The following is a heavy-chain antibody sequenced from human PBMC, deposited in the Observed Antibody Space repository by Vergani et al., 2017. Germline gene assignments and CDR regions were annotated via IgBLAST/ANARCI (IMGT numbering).Heavy chain of an antibody. Sequence: EVQLVQSGAEVKKPGASLRISCKGSGYSFTSYWISWVRQMPGKGLEWMGRIDPSDSYTNYSPSFQGHVTISADKSISTAYLQWSSLKASDTAMYYCARLEDYGGNAHGRAFDIWGQGTMVTVSS. J-gene: IGHJ3*02. CDR3: ARLEDYGGNAHGRAFDI. V-gene: IGHV5-10-1*03. CDR2: IDPSDSYT. CDR1: GYSFTSYW. D-gene: IGHD4-23*01.